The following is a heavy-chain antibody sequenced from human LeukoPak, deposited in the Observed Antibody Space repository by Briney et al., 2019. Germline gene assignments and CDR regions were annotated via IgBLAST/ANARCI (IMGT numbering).Heavy chain of an antibody. CDR2: ISYDGSNK. Sequence: GSLRLSCAASGFTFSSYGMHWVRQAPGKGLEWVAVISYDGSNKYYADSVKGRFTISRDNSKNTLYLQMNSLRAEDTAVYYCAFYSGSYYGLVYWGQGTLATVSS. CDR3: AFYSGSYYGLVY. V-gene: IGHV3-30*03. CDR1: GFTFSSYG. J-gene: IGHJ4*02. D-gene: IGHD1-26*01.